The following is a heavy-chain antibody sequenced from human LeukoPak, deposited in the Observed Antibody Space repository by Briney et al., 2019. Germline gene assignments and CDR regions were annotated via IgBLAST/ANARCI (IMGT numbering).Heavy chain of an antibody. Sequence: SENLSLTCAVYGGSFSGYYWSWIRQPPGKGLEWIGEINHSGSTNYNPSLKSRVTISVDTSKNQFSLKLSSVTAADTAVYYCARSGRYSSSWYFVSRWFDPWGQGTLVTVSS. CDR2: INHSGST. CDR3: ARSGRYSSSWYFVSRWFDP. J-gene: IGHJ5*02. CDR1: GGSFSGYY. V-gene: IGHV4-34*01. D-gene: IGHD6-13*01.